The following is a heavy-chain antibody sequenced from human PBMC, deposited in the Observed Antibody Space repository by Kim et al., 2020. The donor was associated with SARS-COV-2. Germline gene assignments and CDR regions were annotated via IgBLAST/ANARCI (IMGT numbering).Heavy chain of an antibody. J-gene: IGHJ6*02. Sequence: GGSLGLSCAASGFTFSTYGMHWVRQAPGKGLEWVAVISYDGSNKYYADSVKGRFTISRDNSKNTLYLQMNSLRAEDTAVYYCAKDPKRSASGRLAYGMDVWGQGTTVTVSS. D-gene: IGHD3-10*01. CDR3: AKDPKRSASGRLAYGMDV. V-gene: IGHV3-30*18. CDR1: GFTFSTYG. CDR2: ISYDGSNK.